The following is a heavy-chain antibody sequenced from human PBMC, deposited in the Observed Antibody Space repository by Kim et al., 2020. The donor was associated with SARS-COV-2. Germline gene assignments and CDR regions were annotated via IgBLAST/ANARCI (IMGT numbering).Heavy chain of an antibody. Sequence: GGSLRLYCAVSGLNFSTTDMHWVRQAPGKGLEWIAYISRSGSAIVYADSVKGRFTISRDEAKNSIFLQMNSLRDEDTAVYYCARDRTAFDYWGQGTLVTVSS. CDR1: GLNFSTTD. D-gene: IGHD1-1*01. V-gene: IGHV3-48*02. J-gene: IGHJ4*02. CDR3: ARDRTAFDY. CDR2: ISRSGSAI.